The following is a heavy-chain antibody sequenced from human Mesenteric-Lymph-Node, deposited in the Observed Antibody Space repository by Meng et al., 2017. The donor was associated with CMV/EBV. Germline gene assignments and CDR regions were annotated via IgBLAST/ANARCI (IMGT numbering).Heavy chain of an antibody. J-gene: IGHJ4*02. V-gene: IGHV7-4-1*02. Sequence: YTFTSYAMNWVRQAPGQGLEWMGWINTNTGNPTYAQGFTGRFVFSLDTSVSTAYLQISSLKAEDTAVYYCARVGYSGYDLVLPFAFDYWGQGTLVTVSS. CDR3: ARVGYSGYDLVLPFAFDY. D-gene: IGHD5-12*01. CDR1: YTFTSYA. CDR2: INTNTGNP.